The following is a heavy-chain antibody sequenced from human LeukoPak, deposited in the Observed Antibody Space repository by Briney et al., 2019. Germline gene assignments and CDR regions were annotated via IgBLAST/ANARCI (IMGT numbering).Heavy chain of an antibody. CDR3: ASVKIYVDYGVLDY. CDR1: GYTFSGYY. V-gene: IGHV1-2*02. D-gene: IGHD4-17*01. J-gene: IGHJ4*02. CDR2: IYPNSGGT. Sequence: GASVKVSCKASGYTFSGYYMHWVRQAPGQGLEWMGWIYPNSGGTHYAQKFQGRVTMTRDTSINTAYMELNRLRSDDTAVYYCASVKIYVDYGVLDYWGQGTLVTVSS.